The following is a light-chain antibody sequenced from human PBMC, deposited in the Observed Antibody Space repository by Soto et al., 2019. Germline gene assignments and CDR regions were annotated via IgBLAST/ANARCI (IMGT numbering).Light chain of an antibody. CDR1: QRVSNNY. V-gene: IGKV3-20*01. Sequence: EIVLTQSPGTLSVSPGERATLSCRACQRVSNNYLAWYQLNPGQAPRLLIYGASNRATGIPDRFSGSGSGTDFTLTISRLEPEDFAVYYCQQYGSSGTFGQGTKVDIK. J-gene: IGKJ1*01. CDR3: QQYGSSGT. CDR2: GAS.